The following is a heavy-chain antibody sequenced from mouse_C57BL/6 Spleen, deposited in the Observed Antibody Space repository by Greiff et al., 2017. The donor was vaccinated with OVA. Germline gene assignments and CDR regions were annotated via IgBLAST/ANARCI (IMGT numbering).Heavy chain of an antibody. Sequence: EVKLVESGGDLVKPGGSLKLSCAASGFTFSSYGMSWVRQTPDKRLEWVATISSGGSYTYYPDSVKGRFTISRDNAKNTLYLQMSSLKSEDTAMYYCARPFITTVVARGYFDYWGQGTTLTVSS. V-gene: IGHV5-6*02. D-gene: IGHD1-1*01. CDR2: ISSGGSYT. J-gene: IGHJ2*01. CDR3: ARPFITTVVARGYFDY. CDR1: GFTFSSYG.